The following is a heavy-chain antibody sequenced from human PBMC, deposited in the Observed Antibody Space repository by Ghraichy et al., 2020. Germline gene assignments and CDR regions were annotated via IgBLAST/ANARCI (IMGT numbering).Heavy chain of an antibody. V-gene: IGHV3-23*01. D-gene: IGHD6-13*01. CDR1: GFTFSSYA. CDR2: IVESGGST. Sequence: GGSLRLSCAASGFTFSSYAMSWFRQAPGKGLEWVSAIVESGGSTYYADSVKGRFTISRDNSKNTLDLQMNSLRVEDTAVYYCARKGQQRGYIEYWSQGTLGTGSS. J-gene: IGHJ4*02. CDR3: ARKGQQRGYIEY.